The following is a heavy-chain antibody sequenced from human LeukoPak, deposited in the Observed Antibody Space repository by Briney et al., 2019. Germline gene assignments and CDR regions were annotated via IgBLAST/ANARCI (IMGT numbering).Heavy chain of an antibody. Sequence: GGSLRLSCAASGFTVSSNYMSWVRQAPGKGLEWVSVIYSGGSTYYADSVKGRFTISRDNSKNTLYLQMNSLRAEDTAVYYCARDPLKVDTAMVGAFDYWGQGTLVTVSS. CDR3: ARDPLKVDTAMVGAFDY. CDR1: GFTVSSNY. CDR2: IYSGGST. D-gene: IGHD5-18*01. J-gene: IGHJ4*02. V-gene: IGHV3-66*01.